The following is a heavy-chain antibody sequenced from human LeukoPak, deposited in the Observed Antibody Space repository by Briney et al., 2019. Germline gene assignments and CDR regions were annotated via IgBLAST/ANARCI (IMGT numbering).Heavy chain of an antibody. CDR1: GGSISSSSYY. Sequence: LSLTCTVSGGSISSSSYYWGWIRQPPGKGLEWVSYISSSGSTIYYADSVKGRFTISRDNAKNSLYLQMNSLRAEDTAVYYCARVDTAMVTAQYYFDYWGQGTLVTVSS. CDR3: ARVDTAMVTAQYYFDY. CDR2: ISSSGSTI. J-gene: IGHJ4*02. V-gene: IGHV3-11*01. D-gene: IGHD5-18*01.